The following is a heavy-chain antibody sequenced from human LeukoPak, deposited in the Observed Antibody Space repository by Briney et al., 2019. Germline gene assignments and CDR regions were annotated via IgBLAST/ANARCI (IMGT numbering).Heavy chain of an antibody. CDR1: GFTFSTYS. CDR3: VRDRGSWNYYDSRSYHFDTLGY. J-gene: IGHJ4*02. Sequence: GGSLRLSCAASGFTFSTYSMSWVRQAPGKGLEWVANINQDGSEKYYVDSVKGRFTISRDNAKNSLYLQMNSLRAEDTAVYYCVRDRGSWNYYDSRSYHFDTLGYWGQGTLVTVFS. D-gene: IGHD3-22*01. V-gene: IGHV3-7*01. CDR2: INQDGSEK.